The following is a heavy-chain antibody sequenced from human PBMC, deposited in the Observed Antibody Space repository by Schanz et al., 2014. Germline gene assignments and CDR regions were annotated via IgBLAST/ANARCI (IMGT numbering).Heavy chain of an antibody. V-gene: IGHV3-23*01. CDR1: GFTFSSYA. J-gene: IGHJ2*01. CDR3: ARNRGSGGQNWYFDL. Sequence: EVQLLESGGGLVQPGGSLRLSCAASGFTFSSYAMSWVRQAPGKGLEWVSAISGSGGSTYYADSVRGRFTISRDNSKNTLYLQMNSLRAEDTAVYYCARNRGSGGQNWYFDLWGRCTLVTVSS. CDR2: ISGSGGST. D-gene: IGHD1-26*01.